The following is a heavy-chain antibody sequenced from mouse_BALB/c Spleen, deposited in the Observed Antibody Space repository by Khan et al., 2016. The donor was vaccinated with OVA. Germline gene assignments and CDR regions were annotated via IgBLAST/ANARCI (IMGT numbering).Heavy chain of an antibody. CDR2: ISYSGST. CDR3: ASGRLLLLYPAYFDY. J-gene: IGHJ2*01. Sequence: EVQLQEPGPGLLKPSQSLSLTCTVTGYSITSDYAWNWIRQFPGNKLEWMAYISYSGSTTYSPSRRSRISITQDTSKNHLFLPLNSGTTEDTATYYYASGRLLLLYPAYFDYWGQGTTLTVSS. V-gene: IGHV3-2*02. CDR1: GYSITSDYA. D-gene: IGHD1-1*01.